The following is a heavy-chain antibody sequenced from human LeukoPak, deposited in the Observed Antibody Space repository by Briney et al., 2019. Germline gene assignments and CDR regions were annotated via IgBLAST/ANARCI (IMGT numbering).Heavy chain of an antibody. D-gene: IGHD2-2*01. Sequence: PSETLSLTCAVYGGSFSGYYWSWIRQPPGKGLEWIGEINHSGSTNYNPSLKSRVTISVDTSKSQFSLKLSSVTAADTAVYYCARGLLGWCSSTSCYGKVTHFDYWGQGTLVTVSS. CDR2: INHSGST. CDR1: GGSFSGYY. CDR3: ARGLLGWCSSTSCYGKVTHFDY. V-gene: IGHV4-34*01. J-gene: IGHJ4*02.